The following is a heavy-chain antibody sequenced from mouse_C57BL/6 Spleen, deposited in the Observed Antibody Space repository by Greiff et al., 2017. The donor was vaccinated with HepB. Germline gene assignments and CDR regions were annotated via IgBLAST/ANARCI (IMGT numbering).Heavy chain of an antibody. CDR2: IHPNSGST. CDR1: GYTFTSYW. Sequence: QVQLKQPGAELVKPGASVKLSCKASGYTFTSYWMHWVKQRPGQGLEWIGMIHPNSGSTNYNEKFKSKATLTVDKSSSTAYMQLSSLTSEDSAVYYCARRAYGSSFSYWYFDVWGTGTTVTVSS. D-gene: IGHD1-1*01. V-gene: IGHV1-64*01. CDR3: ARRAYGSSFSYWYFDV. J-gene: IGHJ1*03.